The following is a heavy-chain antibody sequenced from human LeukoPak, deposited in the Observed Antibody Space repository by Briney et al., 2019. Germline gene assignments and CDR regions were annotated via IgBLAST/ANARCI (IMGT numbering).Heavy chain of an antibody. D-gene: IGHD1-26*01. CDR1: GYTFTGYY. CDR3: AAENGSYYGLYY. CDR2: INPNSGGT. J-gene: IGHJ4*02. Sequence: GASVKVSCKASGYTFTGYYMHWVRQAPGQGLEWMGWINPNSGGTNYAQKFQGWVTMTRDTSISTAYMELSRLRSDDTAVYYCAAENGSYYGLYYWGQGTLVTVSS. V-gene: IGHV1-2*04.